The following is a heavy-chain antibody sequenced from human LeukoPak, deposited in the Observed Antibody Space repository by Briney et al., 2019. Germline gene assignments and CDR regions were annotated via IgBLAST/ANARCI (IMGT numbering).Heavy chain of an antibody. CDR1: GYSFTSYW. J-gene: IGHJ4*02. Sequence: GESLKISCKGSGYSFTSYWIGWVRQMLGKGLEWMGIIYPGDSDTRYSPSLQGQVTISADKSISTAYLQWSSLKASDTAMYYCARQSVLRYFDWFGFLDYWGQGTLVTVSS. D-gene: IGHD3-9*01. V-gene: IGHV5-51*01. CDR3: ARQSVLRYFDWFGFLDY. CDR2: IYPGDSDT.